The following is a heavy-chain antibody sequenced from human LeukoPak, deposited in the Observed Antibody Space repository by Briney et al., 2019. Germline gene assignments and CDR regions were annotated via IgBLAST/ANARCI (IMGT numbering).Heavy chain of an antibody. CDR3: ARYGYYYDSSGYGLDY. Sequence: PSETLSLTCTVSGGSISSYYWSWIRQPARQGLEWIGRIYTSGSANYNPSLKLQVPISVEPSTNQFSLKLSSVTAAATAVYYCARYGYYYDSSGYGLDYWGQGTLVTVSS. J-gene: IGHJ4*02. V-gene: IGHV4-4*07. CDR2: IYTSGSA. CDR1: GGSISSYY. D-gene: IGHD3-22*01.